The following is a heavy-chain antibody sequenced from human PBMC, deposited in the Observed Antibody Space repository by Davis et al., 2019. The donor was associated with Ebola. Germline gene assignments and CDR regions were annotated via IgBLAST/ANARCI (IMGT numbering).Heavy chain of an antibody. CDR1: GFTFSTYA. Sequence: GGSLRLSCAASGFTFSTYAMGWVRQAPGKGLEWVSVIYSGGSTYYADSVKGRFTISRDNSKNTLYLQMNSLRAEDTAVYYCAKDTRDIVATILSYYGMDVWGQGTTVTVSS. D-gene: IGHD5-12*01. J-gene: IGHJ6*02. CDR2: IYSGGST. CDR3: AKDTRDIVATILSYYGMDV. V-gene: IGHV3-66*02.